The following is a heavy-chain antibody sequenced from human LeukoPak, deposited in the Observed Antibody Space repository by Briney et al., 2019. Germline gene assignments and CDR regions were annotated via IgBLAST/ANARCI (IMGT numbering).Heavy chain of an antibody. Sequence: GGSLRLSCAAPGFTFSSYGMHWVRQAPGKGLEWVAFIRYDGSNKYYADSVKGRFTISRDNAKNSLYLQMNSLRAEDTAVYYCASWRWLQSDVDYWGQGTLVTVSS. CDR2: IRYDGSNK. CDR1: GFTFSSYG. V-gene: IGHV3-30*02. J-gene: IGHJ4*02. CDR3: ASWRWLQSDVDY. D-gene: IGHD5-24*01.